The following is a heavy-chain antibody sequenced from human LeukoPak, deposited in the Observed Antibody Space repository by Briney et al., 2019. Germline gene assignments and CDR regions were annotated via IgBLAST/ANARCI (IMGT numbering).Heavy chain of an antibody. Sequence: PSETLSLTCTVSGYSISSGYYWGWIRQPPGKGLEWIGSIYHSGSTYYNPSLKSRVTISVDTSKNQFSLKLSSVTAADTAVYYCARSRSSIAAPLDAFDIWGQGTMVTVSS. CDR2: IYHSGST. CDR3: ARSRSSIAAPLDAFDI. J-gene: IGHJ3*02. D-gene: IGHD6-6*01. V-gene: IGHV4-38-2*02. CDR1: GYSISSGYY.